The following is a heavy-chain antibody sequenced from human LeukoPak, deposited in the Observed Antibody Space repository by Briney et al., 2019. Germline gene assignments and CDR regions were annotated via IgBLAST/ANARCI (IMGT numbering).Heavy chain of an antibody. D-gene: IGHD1-26*01. CDR2: IWFDGSEK. Sequence: PGGSLRLSCAAYGFSFSTYGMHWVRQAPGKGLDWVAVIWFDGSEKYYADSVKGRFTISRDNSKNTLYLHMNSLRAEDTGVYYCARAVGPFDYWGQGTLVTVSS. CDR3: ARAVGPFDY. CDR1: GFSFSTYG. V-gene: IGHV3-33*01. J-gene: IGHJ4*02.